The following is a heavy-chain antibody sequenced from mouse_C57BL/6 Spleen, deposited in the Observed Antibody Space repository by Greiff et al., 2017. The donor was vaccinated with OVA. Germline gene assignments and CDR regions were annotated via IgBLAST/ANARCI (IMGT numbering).Heavy chain of an antibody. D-gene: IGHD4-1*02. V-gene: IGHV1-15*01. J-gene: IGHJ3*01. CDR2: IDPETGGI. CDR1: GYTFTDYE. Sequence: QVQLLQSGAELVRPGASVTLSCKASGYTFTDYEMHWVKQTPVHGLEWIGAIDPETGGIAYNQKFKGKAILTADKSSSTAYMELLSLTSEDPAVYYCTRGSNWDDEFAYWGQGTLVTVSS. CDR3: TRGSNWDDEFAY.